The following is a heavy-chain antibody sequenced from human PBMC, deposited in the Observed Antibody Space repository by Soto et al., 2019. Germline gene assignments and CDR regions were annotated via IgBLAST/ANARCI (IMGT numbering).Heavy chain of an antibody. CDR3: AKARTTYTDTYSHRTFDY. J-gene: IGHJ4*02. D-gene: IGHD2-15*01. CDR1: GFTFSRFD. V-gene: IGHV3-30*18. CDR2: ISEDGNTK. Sequence: QVQLVESGGGVVQPGRSLTLSCAASGFTFSRFDMHWVRQAPGKGLEWVAVISEDGNTKYYADSVKGRFTISRDKSSNTLLLQMNSLRAEDTAVYYCAKARTTYTDTYSHRTFDYWVQGILVTVSS.